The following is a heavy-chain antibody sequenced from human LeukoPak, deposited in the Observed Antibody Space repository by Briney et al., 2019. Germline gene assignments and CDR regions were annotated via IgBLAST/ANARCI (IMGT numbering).Heavy chain of an antibody. D-gene: IGHD7-27*01. CDR1: GYTFTGYY. J-gene: IGHJ6*03. V-gene: IGHV1-2*02. CDR3: AREPRCQADLGCYYYMDV. Sequence: ASVSVSFKASGYTFTGYYMHWVRQAPGQGLGWMGWINPNSGGTNYAQKFQGRVTMTRDTSISTAYMELSRLRSDDTAVYYCAREPRCQADLGCYYYMDVWGKGTTVTVSS. CDR2: INPNSGGT.